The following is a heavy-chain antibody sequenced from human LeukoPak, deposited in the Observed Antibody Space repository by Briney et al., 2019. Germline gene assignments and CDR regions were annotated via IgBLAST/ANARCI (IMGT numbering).Heavy chain of an antibody. Sequence: GGSLRLSCAASGFTFSSYWMSWVRQAPGKGLEWVSSISSSSSYIYYADSVKGRFTISRDNAKNSLYLQMNSLRAEDTAVYYCASTNGDPVAGDYWGQGTLVTVSS. V-gene: IGHV3-21*01. J-gene: IGHJ4*02. D-gene: IGHD6-19*01. CDR2: ISSSSSYI. CDR1: GFTFSSYW. CDR3: ASTNGDPVAGDY.